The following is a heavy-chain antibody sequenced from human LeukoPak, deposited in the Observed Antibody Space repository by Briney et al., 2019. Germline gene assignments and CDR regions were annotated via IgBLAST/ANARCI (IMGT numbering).Heavy chain of an antibody. J-gene: IGHJ4*02. CDR2: ISGSSSGSTSII. D-gene: IGHD3-3*01. CDR3: ARDFWSGYYTED. Sequence: GGSLRLSCEFSGIIFSAYAMNWVRQAPGRGLEWISYISGSSSGSTSIIHYADSVKGRFTISRDNAKNSLHLQMDSLSAEDTAVYYCARDFWSGYYTEDWGQGALVIVSS. CDR1: GIIFSAYA. V-gene: IGHV3-48*04.